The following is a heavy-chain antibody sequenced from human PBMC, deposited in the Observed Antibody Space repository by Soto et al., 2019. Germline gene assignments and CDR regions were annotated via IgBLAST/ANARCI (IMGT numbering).Heavy chain of an antibody. Sequence: PGGSLRLSCAASGFTFSSYAMSWVRQAPGKGLEWVSTISSGGGSTYYADSVKGRFTISRDNSENKLYLQMNSLRAEDTAVYYCARHAAGWNRPFDSWGRGTLVTVSS. CDR2: ISSGGGST. V-gene: IGHV3-23*01. D-gene: IGHD1-1*01. J-gene: IGHJ4*02. CDR3: ARHAAGWNRPFDS. CDR1: GFTFSSYA.